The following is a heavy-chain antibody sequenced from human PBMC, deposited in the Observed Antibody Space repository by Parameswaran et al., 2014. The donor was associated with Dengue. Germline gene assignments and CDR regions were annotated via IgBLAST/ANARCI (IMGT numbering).Heavy chain of an antibody. D-gene: IGHD3-22*01. V-gene: IGHV3-72*01. CDR2: LETKTNSYTT. Sequence: WIRQPPGRGWSGLAVLETKTNSYTTEYAASVKGRFTISRDDSKNSLYLQMNSLKTEDTAVYYCARAAYYDSRRFDYWGQGTLVTVSS. CDR3: ARAAYYDSRRFDY. J-gene: IGHJ4*02.